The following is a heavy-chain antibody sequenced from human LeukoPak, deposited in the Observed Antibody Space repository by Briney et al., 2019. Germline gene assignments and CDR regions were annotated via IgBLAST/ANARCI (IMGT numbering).Heavy chain of an antibody. J-gene: IGHJ4*02. CDR1: GGTFSSYA. V-gene: IGHV1-69*13. Sequence: ASVKVSFKASGGTFSSYAISWVRQAPGQGLEWMGGIIPIFGTANYAQKFQGRVTITADESTSTAYMELSSLRSEDTAVYYCARDQGDYGSGSYYNWGQGTLVTVSS. D-gene: IGHD3-10*01. CDR3: ARDQGDYGSGSYYN. CDR2: IIPIFGTA.